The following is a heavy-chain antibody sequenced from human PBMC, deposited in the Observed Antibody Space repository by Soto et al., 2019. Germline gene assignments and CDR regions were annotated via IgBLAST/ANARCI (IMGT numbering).Heavy chain of an antibody. Sequence: QLQLQESGPGLVKPSETLSLTCTVSGGSISSSSYYWGWIRQPPGKGLEWIGSIYYSGSTYYNPSLKSRVTISVDTSKNQFSLKLSSVTAADTAVYYCAREFFIAARPGSFMDVWGQGTTVTVSS. J-gene: IGHJ6*02. V-gene: IGHV4-39*02. CDR1: GGSISSSSYY. CDR2: IYYSGST. CDR3: AREFFIAARPGSFMDV. D-gene: IGHD6-6*01.